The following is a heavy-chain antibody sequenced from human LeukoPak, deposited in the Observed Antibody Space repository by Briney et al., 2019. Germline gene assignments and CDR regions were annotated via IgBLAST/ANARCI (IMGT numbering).Heavy chain of an antibody. CDR2: INPNSGGT. D-gene: IGHD4-17*01. CDR1: GYTFTDYH. J-gene: IGHJ5*02. CDR3: ARDHPRTSTVTTLRPWFDP. Sequence: ASVKVSCKASGYTFTDYHIHRVRQAPGQGLEWMGWINPNSGGTNYAGKFQGRVTMTSDTSISTAYMDLSRLRSDDTAVYYCARDHPRTSTVTTLRPWFDPWGQGTLVTVSS. V-gene: IGHV1-2*02.